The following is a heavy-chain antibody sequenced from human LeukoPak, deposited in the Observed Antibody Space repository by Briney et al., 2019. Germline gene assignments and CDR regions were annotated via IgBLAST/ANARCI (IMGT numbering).Heavy chain of an antibody. D-gene: IGHD4-23*01. CDR1: DGSISSSSYH. CDR3: ARLRLPDYGGNSGFDY. CDR2: IYYSGST. Sequence: PSETLSLTCTVSDGSISSSSYHWGWIRQPPGKGLEWIGSIYYSGSTYYNPSLKSRVTISVDTSKNQFPLKLSSVTAADTAVYYCARLRLPDYGGNSGFDYWGQGTLVTVSS. J-gene: IGHJ4*02. V-gene: IGHV4-39*01.